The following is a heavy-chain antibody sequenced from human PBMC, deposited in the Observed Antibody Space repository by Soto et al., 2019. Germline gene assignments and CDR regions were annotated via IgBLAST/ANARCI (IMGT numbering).Heavy chain of an antibody. CDR1: GFTFSIST. V-gene: IGHV3-21*01. D-gene: IGHD6-13*01. CDR2: ISSGTTYF. J-gene: IGHJ4*02. CDR3: ARGDGTGLHSSGWSPRF. Sequence: EVQLVESGGGLVKPGGSLTLSCAASGFTFSISTMNWVRQAPGKRLEWVSSISSGTTYFYYADSAKGRFSISRDNAKHSLYLQMNSLRVEDTAVYYCARGDGTGLHSSGWSPRFWGQGTLVTVSS.